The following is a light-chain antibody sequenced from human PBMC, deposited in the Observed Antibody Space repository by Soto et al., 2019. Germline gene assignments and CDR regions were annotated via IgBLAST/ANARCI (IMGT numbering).Light chain of an antibody. V-gene: IGLV2-14*01. J-gene: IGLJ1*01. CDR1: SSDVGGYNY. Sequence: QAVVTQPASVSGSPGQSITISCTGTSSDVGGYNYVSWYQQHPGKAPKLMIYDVSNRPSGVSNRFSGSKSGNTASLTISGLQAEDEADYYCSSYTSSSTLLYVFGTGT. CDR3: SSYTSSSTLLYV. CDR2: DVS.